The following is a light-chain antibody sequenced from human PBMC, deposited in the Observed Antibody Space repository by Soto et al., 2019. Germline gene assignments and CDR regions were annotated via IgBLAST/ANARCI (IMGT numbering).Light chain of an antibody. CDR3: QQYNPYSPWT. Sequence: DIQMTQSPPTLSASVGDRVTISCRASQSITGWLAWFQQKPGKAPKLLISKASKFESGDPSRFSGSGSGTDFSLIIIGLQPDDFATYYCQQYNPYSPWTFGQGTKVEIK. CDR1: QSITGW. CDR2: KAS. V-gene: IGKV1-5*03. J-gene: IGKJ1*01.